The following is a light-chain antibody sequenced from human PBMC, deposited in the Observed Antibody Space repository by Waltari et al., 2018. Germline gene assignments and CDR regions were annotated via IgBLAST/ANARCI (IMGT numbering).Light chain of an antibody. Sequence: QSALTQPASVSGSPGQSITISCPATRSAVGGHTFVPWYQHYPCKAPKLIIFEVSNRPSGVSNRFSGSKSGNTASLTISGLQAEDEADYYCSSYTSSNILYVFGAGTKVTVL. CDR3: SSYTSSNILYV. J-gene: IGLJ1*01. CDR2: EVS. V-gene: IGLV2-14*01. CDR1: RSAVGGHTF.